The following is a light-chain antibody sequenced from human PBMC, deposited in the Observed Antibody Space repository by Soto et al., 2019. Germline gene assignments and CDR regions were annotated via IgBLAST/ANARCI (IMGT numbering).Light chain of an antibody. CDR3: QQYSNWPPLYT. CDR2: DAS. Sequence: DIVLTQSPATLSVSPGEIATLSCRASQSVSSYLAWYQQKPGLPPRLLIYDASTRATGIPDRFSGSGSGTDFTLTISSLQSADFAVYYCQQYSNWPPLYTFGRGTKLEIK. J-gene: IGKJ2*01. CDR1: QSVSSY. V-gene: IGKV3-15*01.